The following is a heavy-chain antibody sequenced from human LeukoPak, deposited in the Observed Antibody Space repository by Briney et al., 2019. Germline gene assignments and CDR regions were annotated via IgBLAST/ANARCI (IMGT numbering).Heavy chain of an antibody. Sequence: SETLSLTCTVSGGSISSGGYYWSWIRQHPGKGLEWIGYICYSGSTYYNPSLKSRVTISVDTSKDQFSLKLSSVTAADTAVYYCAGEGRRWLQSKQYYGMDVWGQGTTVTVSS. CDR3: AGEGRRWLQSKQYYGMDV. V-gene: IGHV4-31*03. CDR2: ICYSGST. D-gene: IGHD5-24*01. J-gene: IGHJ6*02. CDR1: GGSISSGGYY.